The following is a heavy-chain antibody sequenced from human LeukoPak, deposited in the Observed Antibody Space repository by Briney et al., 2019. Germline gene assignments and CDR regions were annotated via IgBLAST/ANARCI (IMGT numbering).Heavy chain of an antibody. CDR3: ARGRRVPAAIYYYYYYMDV. J-gene: IGHJ6*03. D-gene: IGHD2-2*01. Sequence: SETLSLTCTVSGGSISSSSCYWSWIRQPPGKGLEWIGYIYYSGSTNYNPSLRSRLTISVDTSKNQFSLRLSSVTAADTAVYYCARGRRVPAAIYYYYYYMDVWGKGTTVTIS. CDR1: GGSISSSSCY. V-gene: IGHV4-61*01. CDR2: IYYSGST.